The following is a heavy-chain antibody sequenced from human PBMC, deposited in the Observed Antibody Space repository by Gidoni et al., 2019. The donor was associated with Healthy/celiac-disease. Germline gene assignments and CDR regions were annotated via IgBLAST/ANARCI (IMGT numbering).Heavy chain of an antibody. CDR3: AREGIVVVVAAGMDV. CDR2: ISSSSSYI. V-gene: IGHV3-21*01. CDR1: GFTFSSYS. D-gene: IGHD2-15*01. Sequence: EVQLVESGGGLVKPGGSLRLSCAASGFTFSSYSMNWVRQAPGKGLEWVSSISSSSSYIYYADSVKGRFTISRDNAKNSLYLQMNSLRAEDTAVYYCAREGIVVVVAAGMDVWGQGTTVTVSS. J-gene: IGHJ6*02.